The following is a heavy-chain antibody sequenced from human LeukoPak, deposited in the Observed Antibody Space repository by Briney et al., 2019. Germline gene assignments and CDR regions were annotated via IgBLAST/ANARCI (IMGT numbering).Heavy chain of an antibody. CDR1: GFTFNDYA. V-gene: IGHV3-9*01. J-gene: IGHJ4*02. D-gene: IGHD4/OR15-4a*01. Sequence: GGSLRLSCAASGFTFNDYAMHWVRQVPGKGLEWVSGISWNSGNIAYVDSVKGRFAISRDNAKNSLYLQMNSLRPEDTALYYCVKDKGPYGDLRYYFDYWGQGTLVTVSS. CDR2: ISWNSGNI. CDR3: VKDKGPYGDLRYYFDY.